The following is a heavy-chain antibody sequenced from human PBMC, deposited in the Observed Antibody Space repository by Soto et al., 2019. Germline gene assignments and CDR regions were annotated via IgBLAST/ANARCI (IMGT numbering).Heavy chain of an antibody. CDR3: ARTPWDGYTGYYFDY. V-gene: IGHV1-46*01. D-gene: IGHD5-18*01. CDR1: GYTFTSYY. J-gene: IGHJ4*02. CDR2: INPSGGST. Sequence: ASVKVSCKASGYTFTSYYMHWVRQAPGQGLEWMGIINPSGGSTSYAQKFQGRVTMTRDTSTSTVYMELSSLRSEDAAVYSCARTPWDGYTGYYFDYWGQGTLVTVSS.